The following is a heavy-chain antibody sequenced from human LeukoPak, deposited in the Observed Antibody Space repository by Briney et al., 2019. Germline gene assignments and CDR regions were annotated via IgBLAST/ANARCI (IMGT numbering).Heavy chain of an antibody. CDR1: GGTFSSYA. CDR2: IIPIFGKA. D-gene: IGHD4-23*01. CDR3: ARVGSGGKNRFDP. V-gene: IGHV1-69*06. J-gene: IGHJ5*02. Sequence: ASVKVSCKASGGTFSSYAISWVRQAPGQGLEWMGGIIPIFGKANYAQKFQGRVTITADKSTSTAYMELSSLRSEDTAVYYCARVGSGGKNRFDPWGQGTLVTVSS.